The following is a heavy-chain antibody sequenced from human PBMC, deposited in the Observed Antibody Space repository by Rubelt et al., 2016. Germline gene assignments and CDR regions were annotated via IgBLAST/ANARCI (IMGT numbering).Heavy chain of an antibody. Sequence: EVQLVESGGRLVQPGGSLTLSCAASGFTFSAYWMTWVRQAPGNGLEWVANIKQDGSEKYYVDSVTGRITISRDNAENSLYLQMNSLRAEETAGYYCAREASDRYGDYVDYWGQGTLVTVSS. CDR2: IKQDGSEK. D-gene: IGHD4/OR15-4a*01. CDR3: AREASDRYGDYVDY. CDR1: GFTFSAYW. V-gene: IGHV3-7*04. J-gene: IGHJ4*02.